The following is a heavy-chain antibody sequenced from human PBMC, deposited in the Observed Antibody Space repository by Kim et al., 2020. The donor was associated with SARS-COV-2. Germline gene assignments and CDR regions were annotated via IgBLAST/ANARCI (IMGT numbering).Heavy chain of an antibody. CDR1: GFTFSSYS. D-gene: IGHD3-10*01. J-gene: IGHJ4*02. CDR3: ARSSIRDPLYYFDY. Sequence: GGSLRLSCAASGFTFSSYSMNWVRQAPGKGLEWVSSISSSSSYIYYADSVKGRFTISRDNAKNSLYLQMNSLRAEDTAVYYCARSSIRDPLYYFDYWGQGTLVTVSS. V-gene: IGHV3-21*01. CDR2: ISSSSSYI.